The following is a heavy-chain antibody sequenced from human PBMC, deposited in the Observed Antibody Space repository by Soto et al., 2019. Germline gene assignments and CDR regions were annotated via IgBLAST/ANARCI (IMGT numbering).Heavy chain of an antibody. Sequence: EASVKVSCKASGYTFTSYTIQWVRQAPGQRLEWMGWINAGNGNTKYSQKFQGRVTITRDTSASTAYMELSSLRSEDTAVYYCARSIVVVTALDYWGQGTLVTVSS. CDR1: GYTFTSYT. J-gene: IGHJ4*02. V-gene: IGHV1-3*01. CDR2: INAGNGNT. D-gene: IGHD2-21*02. CDR3: ARSIVVVTALDY.